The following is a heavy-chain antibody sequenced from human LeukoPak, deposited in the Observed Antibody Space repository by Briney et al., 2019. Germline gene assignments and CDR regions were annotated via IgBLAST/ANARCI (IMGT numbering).Heavy chain of an antibody. Sequence: PSETLSPTCTASGGSISSYYRSWIRQPPGKGLERIGHIYYSRSTNYNPSLKSRVTISVDTSKNQFSLKLSSVTAADTAVYYCARVVYDSSGYDFDYWGQGTLVTVSS. J-gene: IGHJ4*02. CDR1: GGSISSYY. CDR3: ARVVYDSSGYDFDY. CDR2: IYYSRST. D-gene: IGHD3-22*01. V-gene: IGHV4-59*01.